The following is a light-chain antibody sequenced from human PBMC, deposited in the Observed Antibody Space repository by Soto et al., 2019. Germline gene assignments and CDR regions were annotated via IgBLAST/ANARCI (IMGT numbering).Light chain of an antibody. CDR2: DNN. Sequence: QSVLRQPPSVSAAPGQKVTISCSGSSSNIGNNYVSWYQQLPGTAPKLLIYDNNKRPSGIPDRFSGSKSGTSATLGITGLQTGDEADYYCGTWDSSLSGVFGTGTKLTVL. CDR3: GTWDSSLSGV. V-gene: IGLV1-51*01. CDR1: SSNIGNNY. J-gene: IGLJ1*01.